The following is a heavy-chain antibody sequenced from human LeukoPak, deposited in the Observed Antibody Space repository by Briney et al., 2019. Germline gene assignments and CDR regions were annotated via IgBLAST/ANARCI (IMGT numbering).Heavy chain of an antibody. Sequence: GGSLRLSCTASGFTCGDYAMSWIRQAPGKGLERVGFIRSKAYGETADYAASVKGRFTISRDDSKAIAYLQMNSLKTEDTAVYHCTRDRGAYNLYDYWGQGTLVTVSS. CDR2: IRSKAYGETA. D-gene: IGHD1-1*01. V-gene: IGHV3-49*03. J-gene: IGHJ4*02. CDR1: GFTCGDYA. CDR3: TRDRGAYNLYDY.